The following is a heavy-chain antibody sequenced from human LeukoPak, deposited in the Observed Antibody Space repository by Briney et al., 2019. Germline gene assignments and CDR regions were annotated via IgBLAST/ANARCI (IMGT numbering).Heavy chain of an antibody. V-gene: IGHV3-7*03. CDR3: ARAMDV. Sequence: PGGSLRLSCAASGFTSSSYWMSWVRQAPGKGLEWVANIKQDESEEYYVDSVKGRFTISRDNAKNSLYLQMNSLRAEDTAVYYCARAMDVWGQGTTVTVFS. CDR2: IKQDESEE. J-gene: IGHJ6*02. CDR1: GFTSSSYW.